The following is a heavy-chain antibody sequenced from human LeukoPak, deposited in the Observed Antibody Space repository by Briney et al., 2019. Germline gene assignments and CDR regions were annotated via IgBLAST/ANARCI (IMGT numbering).Heavy chain of an antibody. V-gene: IGHV3-21*01. CDR2: ISSSSSCI. D-gene: IGHD6-19*01. Sequence: GGSLRLSCAASGFTFSSYSMNWVRQAPGKGLEWVSSISSSSSCIYYADSVKGRFTISRDNAKNSLYLQMNSLRAEDTAVYYCARVGRYSSGWDAFDIWGQGTMVTVSS. J-gene: IGHJ3*02. CDR3: ARVGRYSSGWDAFDI. CDR1: GFTFSSYS.